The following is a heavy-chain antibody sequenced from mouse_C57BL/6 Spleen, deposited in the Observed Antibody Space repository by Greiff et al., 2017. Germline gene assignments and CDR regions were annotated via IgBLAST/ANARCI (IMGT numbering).Heavy chain of an antibody. J-gene: IGHJ2*01. CDR2: IYPGSGST. CDR1: GYTFTSYW. V-gene: IGHV1-55*01. CDR3: ARNLLLRTYYFDY. D-gene: IGHD1-1*01. Sequence: VQLQQSGAELVKPGASVQMSCKASGYTFTSYWITWVKQRPGQGLEWIGDIYPGSGSTNYNEKFKSKATLTVDTSSSTAYMQLSSLTSEDSAVXYCARNLLLRTYYFDYWGQGTTLTVSS.